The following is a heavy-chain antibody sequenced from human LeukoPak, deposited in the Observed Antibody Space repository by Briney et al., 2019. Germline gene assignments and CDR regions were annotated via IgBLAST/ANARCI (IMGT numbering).Heavy chain of an antibody. CDR2: IYHSGST. V-gene: IGHV4-59*01. J-gene: IGHJ3*02. CDR3: AREDEAFDI. CDR1: GGSISSYY. Sequence: PSETLSLTCTVSGGSISSYYWSWIRQPPGKGLEWIGYIYHSGSTNYNPSLKSRVTISVDTSKNQFSLKLSSVAAADTAVYYCAREDEAFDIWGQGTMVTVSS.